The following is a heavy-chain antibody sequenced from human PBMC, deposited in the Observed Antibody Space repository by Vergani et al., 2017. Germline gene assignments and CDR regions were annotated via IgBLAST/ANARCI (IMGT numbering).Heavy chain of an antibody. J-gene: IGHJ4*02. CDR2: LKSVSDGETA. Sequence: EVLLVESGGGPVKPGGSLRLSCVVSGINFKNAWMEWARHVPGKGLQWVGRLKSVSDGETADYAAPVIGRFFISRDDSRNTLYLEMSSLKSEDTGVYYCTTSSGLTCPRRRCSTGPAHWGQGTLVTVSS. CDR1: GINFKNAW. CDR3: TTSSGLTCPRRRCSTGPAH. V-gene: IGHV3-15*07. D-gene: IGHD4-17*01.